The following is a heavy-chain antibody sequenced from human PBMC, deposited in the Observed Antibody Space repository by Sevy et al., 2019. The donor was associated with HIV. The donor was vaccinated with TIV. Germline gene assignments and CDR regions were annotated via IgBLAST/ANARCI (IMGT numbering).Heavy chain of an antibody. CDR1: GVSISSYY. V-gene: IGHV4-4*07. CDR2: IYSSGST. J-gene: IGHJ4*02. Sequence: SETLSLTCTVSGVSISSYYWSWIRQPAGKGLEWIGRIYSSGSTNYNPSLKSRVTMSVDTSKNQFSLILTSVTAADTAVYYCARDASDGPLDYWGRGTLVTVSS. D-gene: IGHD1-26*01. CDR3: ARDASDGPLDY.